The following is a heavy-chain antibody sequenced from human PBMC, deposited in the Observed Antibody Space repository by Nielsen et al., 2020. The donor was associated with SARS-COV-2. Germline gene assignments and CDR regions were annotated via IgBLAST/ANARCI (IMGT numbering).Heavy chain of an antibody. CDR1: GLPFRSFG. J-gene: IGHJ4*02. CDR3: ARDWKFTGYDILTGLIDF. Sequence: GGSLRLSCAASGLPFRSFGMNWVRQAPGKGLEWVSFISGSSSTIYYADSVRGRFTISRDTVKNSLYLQMSSLRDEDTAVYYCARDWKFTGYDILTGLIDFWGQGTLVTVSS. D-gene: IGHD3-9*01. CDR2: ISGSSSTI. V-gene: IGHV3-48*02.